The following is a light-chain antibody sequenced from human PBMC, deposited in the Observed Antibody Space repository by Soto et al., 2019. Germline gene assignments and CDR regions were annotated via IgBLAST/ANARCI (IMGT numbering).Light chain of an antibody. V-gene: IGLV2-14*01. CDR1: SSDVGGYNY. CDR3: SSYKRSSTLVV. Sequence: QSALTQPASVSGSPGQSITISCTGTSSDVGGYNYVSWYQQHPGTAPQLMIYDVSNRPSGVSDRFSGSKSGNTASLTICGLQAEDEADYYCSSYKRSSTLVVFGGGTKLTVL. J-gene: IGLJ2*01. CDR2: DVS.